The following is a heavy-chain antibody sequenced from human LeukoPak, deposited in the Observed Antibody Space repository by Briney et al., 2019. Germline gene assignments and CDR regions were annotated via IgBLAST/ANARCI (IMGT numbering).Heavy chain of an antibody. V-gene: IGHV4-34*01. CDR1: GWSFSVYY. CDR3: ARGRVSGSGSYY. CDR2: INHSGST. J-gene: IGHJ4*02. Sequence: SETLSLTCAVYGWSFSVYYLTWIRQSPGKGLEWIGEINHSGSTNYNPSLRSRVTISVDTSKNQFSLKLSSVTAADTAVYYCARGRVSGSGSYYWGQGTLVTVSS. D-gene: IGHD3-10*01.